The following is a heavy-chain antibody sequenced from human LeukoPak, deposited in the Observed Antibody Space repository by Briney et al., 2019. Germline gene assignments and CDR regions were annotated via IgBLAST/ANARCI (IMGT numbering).Heavy chain of an antibody. CDR1: GGSFSGYY. Sequence: SETLSLTCAVYGGSFSGYYWSWIRQPPGKGLEWIGEINHSGSTNYNPSLKSRVTISVDTPKNQFSLKLSSVTAADTAVYYCARFHRGYSGYDSAYWGQGTLVTVSS. V-gene: IGHV4-34*01. J-gene: IGHJ4*02. CDR2: INHSGST. CDR3: ARFHRGYSGYDSAY. D-gene: IGHD5-12*01.